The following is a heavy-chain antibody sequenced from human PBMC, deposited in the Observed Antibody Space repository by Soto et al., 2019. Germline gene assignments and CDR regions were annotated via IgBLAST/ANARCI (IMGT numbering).Heavy chain of an antibody. J-gene: IGHJ4*02. CDR3: AKDLGGWDLDY. D-gene: IGHD6-19*01. CDR2: ISYDGSNK. Sequence: XXSLRLSFAASGFTFSSYGMHWVRQAPGKGLEWVAVISYDGSNKYYADSVKGRFTISRDNSKNTLYLQMKSLRAEDTAVYYCAKDLGGWDLDYWGQGTLVTVSS. V-gene: IGHV3-30*18. CDR1: GFTFSSYG.